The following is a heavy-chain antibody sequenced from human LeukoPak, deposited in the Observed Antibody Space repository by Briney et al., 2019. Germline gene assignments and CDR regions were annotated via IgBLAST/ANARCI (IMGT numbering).Heavy chain of an antibody. V-gene: IGHV3-21*01. CDR1: GFTFSSYS. D-gene: IGHD2-15*01. CDR2: ISSSSSYI. J-gene: IGHJ5*02. CDR3: ARVVTGVVVAATSWFDP. Sequence: PGGCLRLSCAASGFTFSSYSMNWGRQAPGKGLEWVSSISSSSSYIYYADSVKGRFTISRDNAKNSLYLQMNSLRAEDTAVYYCARVVTGVVVAATSWFDPWGQGTLVTVSS.